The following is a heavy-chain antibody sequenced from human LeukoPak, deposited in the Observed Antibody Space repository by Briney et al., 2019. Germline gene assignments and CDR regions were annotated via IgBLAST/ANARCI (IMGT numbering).Heavy chain of an antibody. CDR3: ARVVGTYYYDSSGYYGSWFDP. V-gene: IGHV1-18*01. CDR2: ISAYNGNT. J-gene: IGHJ5*02. D-gene: IGHD3-22*01. CDR1: GYTFTSYG. Sequence: ASVKVSCKASGYTFTSYGISWVRQAPGQGLEWMGWISAYNGNTNYAQKLQGRVTMTTDTSTSTAYMELRSLRSDDTAVYYCARVVGTYYYDSSGYYGSWFDPWGQGTLVTVSS.